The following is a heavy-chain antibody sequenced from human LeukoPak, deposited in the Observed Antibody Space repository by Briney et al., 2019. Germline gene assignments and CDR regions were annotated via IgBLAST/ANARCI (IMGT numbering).Heavy chain of an antibody. D-gene: IGHD5-18*01. CDR2: INPSGGST. Sequence: ASVKVSCKASGYPFTTYYMHWLRQAPGQGLQWMGIINPSGGSTTYAQKFQGRVTMTRDTPTVTAYMELSSLRSEDTAVYYCATRGYSYEFDYWGQGTLVTVSS. CDR1: GYPFTTYY. J-gene: IGHJ4*02. CDR3: ATRGYSYEFDY. V-gene: IGHV1-46*01.